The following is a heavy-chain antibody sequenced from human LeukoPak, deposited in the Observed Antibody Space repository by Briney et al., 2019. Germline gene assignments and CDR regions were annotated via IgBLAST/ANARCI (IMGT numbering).Heavy chain of an antibody. CDR2: ISSSSSYI. CDR3: ARDPGRWLQFSYYYYYMDV. V-gene: IGHV3-21*01. Sequence: GGSLRLSCAASGFTFSSYSMNWVRQAPGKGLEWVSSISSSSSYIYYADSVKGRFTISRDNAKRSLFLQMNSLRAEDTAVYYCARDPGRWLQFSYYYYYMDVWGKGTTVTVSS. J-gene: IGHJ6*03. CDR1: GFTFSSYS. D-gene: IGHD5-24*01.